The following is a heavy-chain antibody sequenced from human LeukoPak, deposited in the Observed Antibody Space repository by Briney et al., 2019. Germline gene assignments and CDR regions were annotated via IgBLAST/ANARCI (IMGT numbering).Heavy chain of an antibody. CDR2: IYYSGST. CDR1: GGSISSYY. V-gene: IGHV4-59*12. D-gene: IGHD3-9*01. J-gene: IGHJ4*02. Sequence: PSETLSLTCTVSGGSISSYYWSWIRQPPGKGLEWIGYIYYSGSTNYNPSLKSRVTISVDTSKNQFSLKLSSVTAADTAVYYCARRARYDILTGYYKGGRVSDYWGQGTLVTVSS. CDR3: ARRARYDILTGYYKGGRVSDY.